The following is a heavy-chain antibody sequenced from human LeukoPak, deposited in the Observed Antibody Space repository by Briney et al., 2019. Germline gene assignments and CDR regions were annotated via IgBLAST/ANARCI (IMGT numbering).Heavy chain of an antibody. Sequence: PSETLSLTCTVSGGSISSYYWSWIRQPPGKGLEWIGYIYYSGSTNYNPSLKSRVTISVDTSKNQFSLKLSSVTAADTAVYYCARVRGYCSGGSSYYFDYWGQGTLVTVSS. CDR3: ARVRGYCSGGSSYYFDY. J-gene: IGHJ4*02. CDR1: GGSISSYY. D-gene: IGHD2-15*01. CDR2: IYYSGST. V-gene: IGHV4-59*01.